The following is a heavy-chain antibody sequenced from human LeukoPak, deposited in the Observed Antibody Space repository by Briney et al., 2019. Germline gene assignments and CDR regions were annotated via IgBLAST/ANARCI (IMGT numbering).Heavy chain of an antibody. CDR3: ARDWGTYTPGGIDY. CDR2: INTGNDNT. J-gene: IGHJ4*02. Sequence: GPVKVSCKASGYTFTNYDINWVRQATGQGLEWMGWINTGNDNTKYSQKFQGRVTITRDTSASTAYMELSSLRSEDTAVYYCARDWGTYTPGGIDYWGQGTLVTVSS. V-gene: IGHV1-3*04. D-gene: IGHD3-16*01. CDR1: GYTFTNYD.